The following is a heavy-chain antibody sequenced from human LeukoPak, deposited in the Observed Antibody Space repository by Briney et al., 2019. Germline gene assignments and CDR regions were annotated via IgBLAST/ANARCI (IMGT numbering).Heavy chain of an antibody. V-gene: IGHV4-4*07. CDR2: IYTSGST. CDR1: GFSISSYY. Sequence: PSETLSLTCTVSGFSISSYYWSWIRQAPGKGLEWIGRIYTSGSTNYNPSLESRVTMSVDTSTNQFSLKLSSVTAADTAVYYCARDKKVRGYDGMDVWGQGTTVTVSS. J-gene: IGHJ6*02. D-gene: IGHD3-10*01. CDR3: ARDKKVRGYDGMDV.